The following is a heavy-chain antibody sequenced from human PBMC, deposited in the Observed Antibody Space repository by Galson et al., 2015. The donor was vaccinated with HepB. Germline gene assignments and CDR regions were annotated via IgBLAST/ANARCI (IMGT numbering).Heavy chain of an antibody. Sequence: QSGVEVKKPGESLKISCKGSGYSFTNYWIGWVRQMPGKGLEWMGIINAGDSDRRHSPSFQGQVTMSVDKSISTAYLKWSSLKASDTAIYYCARWGSGLIFDYWGQGTLVTVSS. CDR1: GYSFTNYW. V-gene: IGHV5-51*03. CDR3: ARWGSGLIFDY. J-gene: IGHJ4*02. CDR2: INAGDSDR. D-gene: IGHD3-16*01.